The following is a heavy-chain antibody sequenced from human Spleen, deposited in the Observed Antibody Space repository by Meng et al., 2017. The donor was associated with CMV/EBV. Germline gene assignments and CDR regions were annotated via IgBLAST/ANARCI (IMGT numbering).Heavy chain of an antibody. V-gene: IGHV3-53*01. CDR2: IYSGGST. CDR1: GFTVSSNY. Sequence: GGSLRLSCAASGFTVSSNYMSWVRQAPGKGLEWVSVIYSGGSTYYADSVKGRFTISRDNSKNTLYLQMNSLRAEDTAVYYCVTCSSTSCYSYFDYWGQGTLVTVSS. J-gene: IGHJ4*02. CDR3: VTCSSTSCYSYFDY. D-gene: IGHD2-2*01.